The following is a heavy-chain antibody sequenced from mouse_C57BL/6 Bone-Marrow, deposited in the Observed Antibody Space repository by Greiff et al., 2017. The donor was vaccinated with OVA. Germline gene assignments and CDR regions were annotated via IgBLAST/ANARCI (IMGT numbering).Heavy chain of an antibody. V-gene: IGHV1-39*01. CDR3: ARGYYYGSSQFAY. J-gene: IGHJ3*01. D-gene: IGHD1-1*01. CDR1: GYSFTDSN. CDR2: LNPNYGTT. Sequence: VQLQQSGPELVKPGASVTISFKASGYSFTDSNMHWVKQSNGKILEWIGVLNPNYGTTSYNQTFKGKATLTVDQSSSTAYMQLNSLTSEDSAVYYCARGYYYGSSQFAYWGQGTLVTVSA.